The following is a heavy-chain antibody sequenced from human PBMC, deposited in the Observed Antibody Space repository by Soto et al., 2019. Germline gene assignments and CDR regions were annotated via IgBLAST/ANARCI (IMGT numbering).Heavy chain of an antibody. Sequence: KPSXTVSLTCTVAGSSISGSSCYWGLIRQPPGKGLEWIGSIYYSGSTYYNPSLKSRVTMSVDTSKNQFSLKLSSVTAADTAVYYCARGRDFGYYYYMDVWGKGTTVTVSS. V-gene: IGHV4-39*01. D-gene: IGHD4-17*01. CDR1: GSSISGSSCY. CDR3: ARGRDFGYYYYMDV. J-gene: IGHJ6*03. CDR2: IYYSGST.